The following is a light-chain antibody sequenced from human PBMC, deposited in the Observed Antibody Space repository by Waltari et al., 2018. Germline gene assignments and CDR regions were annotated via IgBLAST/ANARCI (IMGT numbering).Light chain of an antibody. J-gene: IGLJ3*02. Sequence: SYELIQTPSASVSPGQTANIACSGKTLGQKYVSWYRQKPGQSPVLIIYEDNKRPSGIPERISGSNSGNAATLTISDTQAMDEADYYCQAWDRNTVVFGGGTELTVL. CDR1: TLGQKY. CDR2: EDN. V-gene: IGLV3-1*01. CDR3: QAWDRNTVV.